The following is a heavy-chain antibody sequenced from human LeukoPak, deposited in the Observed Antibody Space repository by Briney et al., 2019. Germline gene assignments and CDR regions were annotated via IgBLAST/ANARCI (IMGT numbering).Heavy chain of an antibody. D-gene: IGHD2-8*01. Sequence: SETLSLTCTVSGGSISTSNYYWGWIRQPPGKGLEWIGYIYYTGSTNYNSSLKSRVTISVDTSKNQFSLNLSSVTAADTAMYYCARAVLATKSEHWFDSWGQGTLVTVSS. CDR1: GGSISTSNYY. J-gene: IGHJ5*01. CDR3: ARAVLATKSEHWFDS. CDR2: IYYTGST. V-gene: IGHV4-61*05.